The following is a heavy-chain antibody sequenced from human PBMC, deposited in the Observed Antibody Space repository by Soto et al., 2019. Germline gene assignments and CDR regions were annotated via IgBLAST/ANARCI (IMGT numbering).Heavy chain of an antibody. V-gene: IGHV4-59*01. D-gene: IGHD5-18*01. CDR1: GGSISSYY. CDR3: ARDLRYSDGFFGYDGMDV. CDR2: IYYSGST. Sequence: QVQLQESGPGLVKPSETLSLTCTVSGGSISSYYWSWIRQPPGKGLEWIGYIYYSGSTNYNPSLKSRRTISVGTSKNQSSLTLSSVTAADPAVYYCARDLRYSDGFFGYDGMDVWGQGTTVTVSS. J-gene: IGHJ6*02.